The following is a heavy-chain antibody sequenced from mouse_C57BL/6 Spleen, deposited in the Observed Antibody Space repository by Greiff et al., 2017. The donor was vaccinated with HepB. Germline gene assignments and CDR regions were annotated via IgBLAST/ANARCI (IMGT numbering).Heavy chain of an antibody. CDR3: ASRYGSSPDWYFDV. CDR1: GYAFSSYW. D-gene: IGHD1-1*01. V-gene: IGHV1-80*01. CDR2: IYPGDGDT. Sequence: VQLQQSGAELVKPGASVKISCKASGYAFSSYWMNWVKQRPGKGLEWIGQIYPGDGDTNYNGKFKGKATLTADKSSSTAYMQLSSLTSEDSAVYFGASRYGSSPDWYFDVWGTGTTVTVSS. J-gene: IGHJ1*03.